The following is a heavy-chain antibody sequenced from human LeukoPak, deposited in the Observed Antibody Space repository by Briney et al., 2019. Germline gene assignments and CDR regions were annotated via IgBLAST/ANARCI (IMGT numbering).Heavy chain of an antibody. CDR3: ATEPTRTPYYYMDV. Sequence: PSETLSLTCAVYGGSFSGYYWSWIRQPPGKGLEWIGEINHSESTNYNPSLKSRVTISVDTSKNQFSLKLSSVTAADTAVFYCATEPTRTPYYYMDVWGKGTTVIVSS. D-gene: IGHD1-1*01. V-gene: IGHV4-34*01. CDR1: GGSFSGYY. J-gene: IGHJ6*03. CDR2: INHSEST.